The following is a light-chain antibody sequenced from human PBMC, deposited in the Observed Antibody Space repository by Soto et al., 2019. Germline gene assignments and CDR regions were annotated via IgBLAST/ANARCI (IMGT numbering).Light chain of an antibody. CDR3: QQSYSTPPMT. CDR2: AAS. J-gene: IGKJ1*01. Sequence: DIQMTHSPSSLSASVGDRVTITCRASHSISSYLNWYQQKPGKAPKLLIYAASSLQSGVPSRFSGSGSGTDFTLTISSLQPEDFATYYCQQSYSTPPMTFGQGTKVDIK. V-gene: IGKV1-39*01. CDR1: HSISSY.